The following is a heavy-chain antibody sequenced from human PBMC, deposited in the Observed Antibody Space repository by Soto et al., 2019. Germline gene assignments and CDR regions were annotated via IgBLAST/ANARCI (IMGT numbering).Heavy chain of an antibody. V-gene: IGHV1-46*01. D-gene: IGHD3-16*02. J-gene: IGHJ4*02. CDR3: ARNYDYVWGNYLAY. CDR2: INPSGGST. CDR1: GYTFAGLY. Sequence: DSVKVSSRAAGYTFAGLYMHWVRQAHGQGLEWMGIINPSGGSTSYAQKFQGRVTMTRDTSTSTVYMELSSLRSEDTAVYYCARNYDYVWGNYLAYWGQGTLVTVSS.